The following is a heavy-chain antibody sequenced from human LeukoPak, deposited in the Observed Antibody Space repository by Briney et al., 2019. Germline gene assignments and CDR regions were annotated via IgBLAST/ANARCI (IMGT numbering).Heavy chain of an antibody. CDR3: ARGVYRAAVYYYYMDV. Sequence: GSLRLSCAASGFTFSSYGMSWIRQPPGKGLEWIGYISYSGSTNYNPSLKSRVTISVDTSKNQFSLKLSSGTAADTAVYYCARGVYRAAVYYYYMDVWGKGTTVTISS. J-gene: IGHJ6*03. CDR2: ISYSGST. V-gene: IGHV4-59*01. D-gene: IGHD6-13*01. CDR1: GFTFSSYG.